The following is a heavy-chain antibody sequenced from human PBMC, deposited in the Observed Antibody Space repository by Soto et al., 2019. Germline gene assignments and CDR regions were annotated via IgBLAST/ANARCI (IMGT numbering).Heavy chain of an antibody. CDR1: GGSISSGGYS. CDR2: IYHSGST. Sequence: QLQLQESGSGLVKPSQTLSLTCAVSGGSISSGGYSWSWIRQPPGKVLEWIGYIYHSGSTYYNPSLKSRVTISVDRSKNQFSLKLSSVTAADTAVYYCSRTFYYYGMDVWGQGTTVTVSS. V-gene: IGHV4-30-2*01. CDR3: SRTFYYYGMDV. J-gene: IGHJ6*02.